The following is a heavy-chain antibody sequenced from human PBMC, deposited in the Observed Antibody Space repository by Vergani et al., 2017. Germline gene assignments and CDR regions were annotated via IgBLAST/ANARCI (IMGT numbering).Heavy chain of an antibody. CDR2: IKSTLDRGTT. V-gene: IGHV3-15*07. D-gene: IGHD2-21*01. CDR1: GFSFRNAW. CDR3: TTDPRYCGDGSCYWLRDHHYYGMDV. J-gene: IGHJ6*02. Sequence: EVQLVESGGGIVKPGGSLRISCVAFGFSFRNAWMNWVRRTPGKGLEWVGRIKSTLDRGTTDYAAAVKGRFTISRDDSKNTLFLQMNGLKTEDIGVYYCTTDPRYCGDGSCYWLRDHHYYGMDVWGQGTTVTVSS.